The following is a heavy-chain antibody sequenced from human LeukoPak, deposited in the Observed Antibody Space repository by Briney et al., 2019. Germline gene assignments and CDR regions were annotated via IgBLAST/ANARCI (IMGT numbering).Heavy chain of an antibody. D-gene: IGHD2-15*01. CDR1: GGSFSGYY. Sequence: SETLSLTCAVYGGSFSGYYWSWIRQPPGKGLEWIGEINHSGSTNYNPSLKSRVTISVDTSKNQLSLKLSSVTAADTAVYYCARGVWYCSGGSCYKYYYYYMDVWGKGTTVTVSS. V-gene: IGHV4-34*01. J-gene: IGHJ6*03. CDR3: ARGVWYCSGGSCYKYYYYYMDV. CDR2: INHSGST.